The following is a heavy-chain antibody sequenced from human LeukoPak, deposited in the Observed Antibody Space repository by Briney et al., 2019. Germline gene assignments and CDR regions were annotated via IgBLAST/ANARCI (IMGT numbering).Heavy chain of an antibody. D-gene: IGHD2-2*01. V-gene: IGHV5-51*01. CDR3: ARRGDIVVAQTPADY. CDR2: IYPGDSDT. CDR1: GYSFTSYW. J-gene: IGHJ4*02. Sequence: GESLKISCKGSGYSFTSYWIGWVRQMPGKGLEWMGIIYPGDSDTRYSPSFQGQVTISADKSISTAYLQWSSLKASDTAMYYCARRGDIVVAQTPADYWGQGTLVTVSS.